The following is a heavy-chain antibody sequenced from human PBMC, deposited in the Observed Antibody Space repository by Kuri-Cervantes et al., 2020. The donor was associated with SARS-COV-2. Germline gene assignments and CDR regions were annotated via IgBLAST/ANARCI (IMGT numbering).Heavy chain of an antibody. V-gene: IGHV4-59*01. J-gene: IGHJ5*02. CDR1: DGSISNYY. Sequence: SETLSLTCTVSDGSISNYYWSWIRQPPGKGLEWIGYIYHSGSTNYNPSLNSRVTISIDTSKNQFALRLSTVTAADTAVYYCARGGTYYYDRSGFDWFDPWGQGTPVTVSS. CDR3: ARGGTYYYDRSGFDWFDP. CDR2: IYHSGST. D-gene: IGHD3-22*01.